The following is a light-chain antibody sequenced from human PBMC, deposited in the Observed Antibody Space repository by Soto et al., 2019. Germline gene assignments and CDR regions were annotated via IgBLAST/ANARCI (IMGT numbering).Light chain of an antibody. Sequence: DIPMTQSPSTLPASVGARVTITCRASQITSNWLAWYQQKPGTAPKVLIYHASNLQSGVPSRLSGSGSGPDFTLTISCLQSEDFATYYCQQYYSYPPTFGQGTKVDIK. V-gene: IGKV1-5*01. CDR3: QQYYSYPPT. CDR2: HAS. CDR1: QITSNW. J-gene: IGKJ1*01.